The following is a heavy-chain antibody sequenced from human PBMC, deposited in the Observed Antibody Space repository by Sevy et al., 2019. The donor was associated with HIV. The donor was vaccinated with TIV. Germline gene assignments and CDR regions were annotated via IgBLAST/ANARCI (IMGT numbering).Heavy chain of an antibody. J-gene: IGHJ6*03. CDR2: IKQDGSEK. CDR1: GFTFSSYW. Sequence: GGSLRLSCAASGFTFSSYWMSWVRQAPGKGLEWVANIKQDGSEKYYVDSVKGRFPISRDNAKNSLYLQMNSLRAEDTAVYYCARDEGNYYYYYMDVWGKGTTVTVSS. CDR3: ARDEGNYYYYYMDV. V-gene: IGHV3-7*03.